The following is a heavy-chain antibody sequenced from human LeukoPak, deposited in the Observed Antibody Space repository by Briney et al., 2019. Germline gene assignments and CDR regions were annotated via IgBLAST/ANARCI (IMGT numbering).Heavy chain of an antibody. Sequence: PSETLSLTCAVYGGSFSGYYGSWIRQPPGKGLEWSGEINRSGSTNYNPSLKSRVTISVDTSKSQFSLKLSSVTAADTAVYYCAREGCSSTSCYPSYYYGMDVWGQGTTVTVSS. D-gene: IGHD2-2*01. J-gene: IGHJ6*02. CDR1: GGSFSGYY. V-gene: IGHV4-34*01. CDR2: INRSGST. CDR3: AREGCSSTSCYPSYYYGMDV.